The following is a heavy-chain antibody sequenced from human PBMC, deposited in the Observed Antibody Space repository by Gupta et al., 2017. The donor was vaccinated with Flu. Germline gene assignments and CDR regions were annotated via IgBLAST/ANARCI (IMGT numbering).Heavy chain of an antibody. CDR3: ARGGCDFTSCYGVSAFDI. D-gene: IGHD2-2*01. J-gene: IGHJ3*02. CDR2: INSDGSSM. CDR1: GFAFSSYW. Sequence: EARLVESGGGLVQPGGSLRVSCAASGFAFSSYWMHWVRQVPGKGLVWVARINSDGSSMTYADSVKGRFTISRDNAKNTLYLQMNSLRAEDTAVYYCARGGCDFTSCYGVSAFDIWGQGTKVTVSS. V-gene: IGHV3-74*03.